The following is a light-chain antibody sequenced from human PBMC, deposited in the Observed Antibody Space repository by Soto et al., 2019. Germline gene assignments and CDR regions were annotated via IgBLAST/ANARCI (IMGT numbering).Light chain of an antibody. Sequence: AIPLTQSPSSLSASVGARITITCRASQDIRDELAWYQQTPGQAPKLLIYSASSLHTGVPSRFSGNGFGTDFTLTISSLRPEDFATYFCQQVKSYPVTFGGGTKVEIK. J-gene: IGKJ4*01. V-gene: IGKV1-13*02. CDR1: QDIRDE. CDR2: SAS. CDR3: QQVKSYPVT.